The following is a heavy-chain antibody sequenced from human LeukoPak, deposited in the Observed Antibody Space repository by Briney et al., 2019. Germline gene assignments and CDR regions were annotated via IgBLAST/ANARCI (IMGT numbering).Heavy chain of an antibody. Sequence: GGSLRLSCVASGFTVNSNYMFWVRQAPGKGLEWVSVIYSGGSTYYADSVKGRFTISRDNSKNTLYLQMNSLRAEDTAVYYCAKLTPFQNFDHWGQGTLVTVSS. CDR2: IYSGGST. CDR1: GFTVNSNY. D-gene: IGHD4-23*01. J-gene: IGHJ5*02. V-gene: IGHV3-66*01. CDR3: AKLTPFQNFDH.